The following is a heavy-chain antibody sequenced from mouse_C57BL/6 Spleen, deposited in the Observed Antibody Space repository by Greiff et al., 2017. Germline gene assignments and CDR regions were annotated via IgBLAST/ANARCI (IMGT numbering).Heavy chain of an antibody. CDR2: IRSKSNNYAT. Sequence: EVKLVESGGGLVQPKGSLKLSCAASGFSFNTYAMNWVRQAPGKGLEWVARIRSKSNNYATYYADSVKDRFTISRDDSESMLYLQMNNLKTEDTAMYYCVRQKGFLFDYWGQGTTLTVSS. CDR1: GFSFNTYA. CDR3: VRQKGFLFDY. J-gene: IGHJ2*01. V-gene: IGHV10-1*01.